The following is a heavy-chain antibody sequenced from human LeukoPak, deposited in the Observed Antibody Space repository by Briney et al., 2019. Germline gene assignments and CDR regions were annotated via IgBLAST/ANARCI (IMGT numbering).Heavy chain of an antibody. CDR3: ANTAYGGNSVIDY. J-gene: IGHJ4*02. D-gene: IGHD4-23*01. V-gene: IGHV1-69*04. CDR2: IIPILGIA. CDR1: GGTFSSYA. Sequence: ASVKVSCKASGGTFSSYAISWVRQAPGQGLEWMGRIIPILGIANYAQKFQGRVTITADKSTSTAYMELSSLRSEDTAVYYCANTAYGGNSVIDYWGQGTLVTVSS.